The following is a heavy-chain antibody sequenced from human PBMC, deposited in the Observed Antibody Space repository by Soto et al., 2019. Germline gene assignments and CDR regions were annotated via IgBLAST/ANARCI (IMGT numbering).Heavy chain of an antibody. CDR2: IYYSGST. CDR3: ARGTTVVKYGMDV. V-gene: IGHV4-31*03. CDR1: GGSISSGGYY. D-gene: IGHD4-17*01. Sequence: QVQLQESGPGLVKPSQTLSLTCTVSGGSISSGGYYWSWIRQHPGKGLEWIGYIYYSGSTYYNPSLKSRFTISVDTSKNQFSLKLSSVTAADTAVYYCARGTTVVKYGMDVWGQGTTVTVSS. J-gene: IGHJ6*02.